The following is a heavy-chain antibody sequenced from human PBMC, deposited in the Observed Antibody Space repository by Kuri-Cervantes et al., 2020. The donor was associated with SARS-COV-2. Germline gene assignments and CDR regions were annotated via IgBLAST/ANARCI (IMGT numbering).Heavy chain of an antibody. CDR2: IYWDDDK. Sequence: SGPTLVKPTQTLTLTCTLSGISLTNSGLAVGWIRQPPGKALEWRGIIYWDDDKLYGPSLENRLTIARDTSQNQVVLTLTNVDPVDTATYYCSARGGQYFNHWGQGTSVTVSS. D-gene: IGHD4-23*01. V-gene: IGHV2-5*05. CDR3: SARGGQYFNH. J-gene: IGHJ1*01. CDR1: GISLTNSGLA.